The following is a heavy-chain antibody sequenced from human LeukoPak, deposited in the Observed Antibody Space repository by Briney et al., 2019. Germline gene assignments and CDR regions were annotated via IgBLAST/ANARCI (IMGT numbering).Heavy chain of an antibody. CDR3: ARGRLHILLWFGELRNNWFDP. J-gene: IGHJ5*02. CDR2: INHSGST. D-gene: IGHD3-10*01. V-gene: IGHV4-34*01. Sequence: SETLSLTCAVYGGSFSGYYWSWIRRPPGKGLEWIGEINHSGSTNYNPSLKSRVTISVDTSKNQFSLKLSSVTAADTAVYYCARGRLHILLWFGELRNNWFDPWGQGTLVTVSS. CDR1: GGSFSGYY.